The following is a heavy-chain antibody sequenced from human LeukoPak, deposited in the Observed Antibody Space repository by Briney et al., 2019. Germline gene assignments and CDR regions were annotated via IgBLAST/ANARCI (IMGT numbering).Heavy chain of an antibody. V-gene: IGHV4-34*01. CDR2: INHSGST. D-gene: IGHD6-19*01. Sequence: SETLSLTCAVYGGSFSGYYWSWIRQPPGKGLEWIGGINHSGSTNYNPSLKSRVTISVDTSKNQFSLKLSSVTAADTAVYYCARFQWLLYYYYGMDVWGQGTTVTVSS. CDR3: ARFQWLLYYYYGMDV. CDR1: GGSFSGYY. J-gene: IGHJ6*02.